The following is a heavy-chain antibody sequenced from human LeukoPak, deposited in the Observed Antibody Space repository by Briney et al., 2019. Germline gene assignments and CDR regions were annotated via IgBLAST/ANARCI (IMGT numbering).Heavy chain of an antibody. V-gene: IGHV3-15*01. CDR1: GFTFSNAW. CDR3: TRVRFLEWLLYGNWFDP. J-gene: IGHJ5*02. Sequence: GGSLRLSCAASGFTFSNAWMSWVRQAPGKGLEWVGRIKSKTDGGTTDYAAPVKGRFTISRDDSKNTLYLQMNSLKTEDTAVYYCTRVRFLEWLLYGNWFDPWGQGTLVTVSS. D-gene: IGHD3-3*01. CDR2: IKSKTDGGTT.